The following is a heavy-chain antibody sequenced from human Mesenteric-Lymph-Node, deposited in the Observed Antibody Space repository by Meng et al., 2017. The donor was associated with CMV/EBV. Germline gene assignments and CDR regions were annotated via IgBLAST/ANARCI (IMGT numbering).Heavy chain of an antibody. CDR3: AKGNEVDV. CDR1: AFTFSNYW. CDR2: IKQDGSEK. J-gene: IGHJ6*02. V-gene: IGHV3-7*01. Sequence: GESLKISCTASAFTFSNYWMSWVRQAPGKGLEWVANIKQDGSEKYYVDSVKGRFTISRDNAKNTLYLQMNSLRAEDTAVYYCAKGNEVDVWGQGTTVTVSS.